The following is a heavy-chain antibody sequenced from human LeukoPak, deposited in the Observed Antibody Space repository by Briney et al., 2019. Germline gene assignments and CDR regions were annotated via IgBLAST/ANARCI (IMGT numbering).Heavy chain of an antibody. CDR2: INHSGST. V-gene: IGHV4-34*01. CDR3: ARYDGSSWYRGDVNAFDI. D-gene: IGHD6-13*01. Sequence: SETLSLTCAVYGGSFSGYYWSWIRQPPGKGLEWIGEINHSGSTNYNPSLKSRVAISVDTSKNQFSLKLSSVTAADTAVYYCARYDGSSWYRGDVNAFDIWGQGTMVTVSS. CDR1: GGSFSGYY. J-gene: IGHJ3*02.